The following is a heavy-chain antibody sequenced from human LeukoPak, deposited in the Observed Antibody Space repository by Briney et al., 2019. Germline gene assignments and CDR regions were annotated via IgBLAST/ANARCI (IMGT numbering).Heavy chain of an antibody. CDR1: GLTFSSYW. CDR2: VNTDGSST. V-gene: IGHV3-74*01. CDR3: SRRADSDY. Sequence: GGSLRLSCAASGLTFSSYWIHRVRQAPGKGLVWVSRVNTDGSSTIYADSVKGRFTISRDNAKNAVYLQMNSLRAEDTAVYYCSRRADSDYWGQGTLVTVSS. D-gene: IGHD3-22*01. J-gene: IGHJ4*02.